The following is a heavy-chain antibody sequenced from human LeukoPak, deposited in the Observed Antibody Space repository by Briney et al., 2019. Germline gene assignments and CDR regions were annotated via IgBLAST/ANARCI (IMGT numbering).Heavy chain of an antibody. V-gene: IGHV1-69*05. J-gene: IGHJ4*02. D-gene: IGHD6-19*01. CDR1: GYTFTSYG. CDR3: ARLAVAGNWGYYFDY. CDR2: IIPIFGTA. Sequence: SVKVSCKASGYTFTSYGISWVRQAPGQGLEWMGGIIPIFGTANYAQKFQGRVTITTDESTSTAYMELSSLRSEDTAVYYCARLAVAGNWGYYFDYWGQGTLVTVS.